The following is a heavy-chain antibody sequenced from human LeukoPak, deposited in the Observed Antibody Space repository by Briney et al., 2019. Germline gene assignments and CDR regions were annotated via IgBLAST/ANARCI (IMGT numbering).Heavy chain of an antibody. J-gene: IGHJ4*02. CDR2: IKKGGSTK. D-gene: IGHD5-12*01. V-gene: IGHV3-7*01. CDR1: GFTFSSYW. Sequence: GGSLRLSCAASGFTFSSYWMSWLRQAPGKGLEWVANIKKGGSTKYYADSVKGRFTISRDNSKNSLYLQMNSLRAEDTAVYYCAKDGLYLGGYELYFFDYWGQGTLVTVSS. CDR3: AKDGLYLGGYELYFFDY.